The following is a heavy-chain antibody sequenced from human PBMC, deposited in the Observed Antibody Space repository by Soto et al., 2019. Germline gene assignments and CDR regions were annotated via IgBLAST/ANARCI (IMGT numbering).Heavy chain of an antibody. Sequence: VESLKISCKRSGYSFTSYWSGRVRQMPGKGLAWMGTIYPGDSDTRYSPSFQGQVTMSADKSIGTAYLQRRRLNASDPSRSYSARQTGYSSGWSDACDIWRQGTMVTVSS. CDR1: GYSFTSYW. CDR3: ARQTGYSSGWSDACDI. J-gene: IGHJ3*02. D-gene: IGHD6-13*01. V-gene: IGHV5-51*01. CDR2: IYPGDSDT.